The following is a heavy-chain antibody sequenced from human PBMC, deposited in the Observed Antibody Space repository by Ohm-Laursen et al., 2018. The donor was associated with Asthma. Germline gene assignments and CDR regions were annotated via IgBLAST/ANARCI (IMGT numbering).Heavy chain of an antibody. V-gene: IGHV3-30*03. Sequence: SLRLSCAASGFTFSSYGMHWVRQAPGKGLEWVAVISYDGSNKYYADSVKGRFTISRDDSKNTLYLQMHSLRAEDTAFYYCAVSIYAYGEGAYWGQGTLVTVSS. CDR3: AVSIYAYGEGAY. J-gene: IGHJ4*02. D-gene: IGHD3-10*01. CDR2: ISYDGSNK. CDR1: GFTFSSYG.